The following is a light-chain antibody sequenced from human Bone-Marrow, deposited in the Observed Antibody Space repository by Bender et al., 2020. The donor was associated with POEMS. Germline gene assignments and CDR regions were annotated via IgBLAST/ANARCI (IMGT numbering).Light chain of an antibody. CDR1: SSDVGGYNY. CDR3: QSYDNSLGGWV. J-gene: IGLJ3*02. CDR2: EVS. V-gene: IGLV2-8*01. Sequence: QSALTQPPSASGSPGQSVTISCTGTSSDVGGYNYVSWHQQHPGKAPKLMIYEVSKRPSGVPDRFSGSKSGTSASLAITGLQAEDEGDYYCQSYDNSLGGWVFGGGTKLTVL.